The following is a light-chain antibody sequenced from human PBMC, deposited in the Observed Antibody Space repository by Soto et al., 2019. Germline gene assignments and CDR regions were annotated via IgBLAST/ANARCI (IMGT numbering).Light chain of an antibody. J-gene: IGLJ1*01. V-gene: IGLV1-36*01. CDR1: NSNTGNNA. Sequence: QSVLTQPPSVAEAPRQRVTISCSGSNSNTGNNAVNWYQQLPGQAPKIVIYYDDLLTSGVSDRFCGSKSGISASLAISDLQSDDEADYYCATWDDSLKAYVFGPGTKVTV. CDR2: YDD. CDR3: ATWDDSLKAYV.